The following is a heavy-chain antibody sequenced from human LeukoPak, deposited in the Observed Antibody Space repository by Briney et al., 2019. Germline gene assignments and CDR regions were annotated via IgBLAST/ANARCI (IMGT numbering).Heavy chain of an antibody. J-gene: IGHJ6*03. CDR2: IIPIFGTA. CDR3: ARGRYNWNDGYYYYMDV. V-gene: IGHV1-69*13. D-gene: IGHD1-1*01. Sequence: SVKVSCKASGGTFSSYAISWVRQAPGQGLEWMGGIIPIFGTANYAQKFQGRVTITADESTSTAYMELSSLRSDDTAVYYCARGRYNWNDGYYYYMDVWGKGTTVTISS. CDR1: GGTFSSYA.